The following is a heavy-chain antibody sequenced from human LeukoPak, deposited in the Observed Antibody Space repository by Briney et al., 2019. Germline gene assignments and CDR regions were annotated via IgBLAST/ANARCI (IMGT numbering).Heavy chain of an antibody. Sequence: GGSLRLSCAASGFTFSSYTMHWVRQAPDKGLEWVAVISHDGGNKYYADSVKGRFTISRDNSKNTLYLQMNSLRAEDTAVYYCARGPIYYDSSGYYYDFDYWGQGTLVTVSS. CDR3: ARGPIYYDSSGYYYDFDY. V-gene: IGHV3-30-3*01. D-gene: IGHD3-22*01. CDR1: GFTFSSYT. CDR2: ISHDGGNK. J-gene: IGHJ4*02.